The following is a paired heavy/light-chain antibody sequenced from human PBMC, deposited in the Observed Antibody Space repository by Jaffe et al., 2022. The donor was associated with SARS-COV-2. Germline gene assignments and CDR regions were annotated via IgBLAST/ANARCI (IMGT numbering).Light chain of an antibody. CDR3: CSWAGSNTWV. Sequence: QSALTQPVSVSGSLGQSITIPCSGTSSAPGTYTFVSWYQHHPGKAPKVIFYEDSKRPSGVSDRFAASKSGNTASLTISGLQAEDEADYYCCSWAGSNTWVFGGGTRLTVL. CDR1: SSAPGTYTF. CDR2: EDS. V-gene: IGLV2-23*01. J-gene: IGLJ3*02.
Heavy chain of an antibody. V-gene: IGHV3-74*03. Sequence: EEQLVESGGGWVQPGGSLRLSCVVSGFTLSEYWIHWVRQAPGKGPEWVSRINNDGSSIAYADSVKGRFTTSRDNAKSILYLQMNSLRGEDTAVYYCTRDRNNYMDVWGKGTSVTVSS. CDR1: GFTLSEYW. J-gene: IGHJ6*03. CDR2: INNDGSSI. CDR3: TRDRNNYMDV.